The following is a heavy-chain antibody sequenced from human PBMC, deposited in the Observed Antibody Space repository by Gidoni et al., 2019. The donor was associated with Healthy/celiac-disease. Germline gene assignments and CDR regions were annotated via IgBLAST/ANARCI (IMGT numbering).Heavy chain of an antibody. J-gene: IGHJ4*02. D-gene: IGHD1-26*01. CDR1: GGSIRSGSYY. CDR3: ARGYSGSYYYADY. Sequence: QVQLQESGPGLVKPSQTLSLTCTVSGGSIRSGSYYWSWIRQPAGKGLEWIGRIYTSGSTNYNPSLKSRVTISVDTSKNQFSLKLSSVTAADTAVYYCARGYSGSYYYADYWGQGTLVTVSS. V-gene: IGHV4-61*02. CDR2: IYTSGST.